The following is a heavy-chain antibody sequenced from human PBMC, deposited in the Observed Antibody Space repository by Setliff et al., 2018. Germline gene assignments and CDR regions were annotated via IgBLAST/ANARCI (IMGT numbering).Heavy chain of an antibody. CDR1: GVSIANTASY. CDR3: ARTGTYRYFDY. Sequence: SETLSLTCNVSGVSIANTASYWSWIRQPAGKTLEWIGQVYVGGNTYYNPSFESRVTISVDTSKSQFSLRLNSVTAADTAVYYCARTGTYRYFDYWGRGTLVTAPQ. CDR2: VYVGGNT. V-gene: IGHV4-61*09. J-gene: IGHJ4*02. D-gene: IGHD1-1*01.